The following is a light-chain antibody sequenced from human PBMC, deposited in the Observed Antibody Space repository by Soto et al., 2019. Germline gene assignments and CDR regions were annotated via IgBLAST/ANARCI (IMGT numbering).Light chain of an antibody. V-gene: IGKV3-11*01. Sequence: EIVLTQSPATLSLSPGERATLSCRASQHLAGSLAWYHQKAGQPPRLLIYDGSTRAAGSPARFSGSGSGTHFTLTISGLEPEDFAVYYCQHRTDWPLTFGGGTKVEI. CDR2: DGS. CDR1: QHLAGS. J-gene: IGKJ4*01. CDR3: QHRTDWPLT.